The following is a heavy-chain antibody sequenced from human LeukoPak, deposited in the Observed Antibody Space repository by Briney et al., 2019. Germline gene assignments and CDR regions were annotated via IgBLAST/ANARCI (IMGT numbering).Heavy chain of an antibody. D-gene: IGHD3-3*01. J-gene: IGHJ4*02. CDR2: ISAYNGNT. Sequence: GASVKVSCKASGYTFTSYGISWVRQAPGQGLEWMGWISAYNGNTNYAQKLQGRVTMTTDTSTSTAYMELMSLRSDDTAVYYCARAQYYDFWSGYSPEAPSWLDYWGQGTLVTVSS. V-gene: IGHV1-18*01. CDR3: ARAQYYDFWSGYSPEAPSWLDY. CDR1: GYTFTSYG.